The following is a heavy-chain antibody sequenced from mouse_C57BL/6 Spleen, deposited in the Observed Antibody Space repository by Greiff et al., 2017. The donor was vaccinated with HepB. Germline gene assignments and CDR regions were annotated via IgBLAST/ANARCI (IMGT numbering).Heavy chain of an antibody. CDR3: ARTTTVVPDY. CDR1: GYTFTDYN. D-gene: IGHD1-1*01. Sequence: VQLQQSGPELVKPGASVKMSCKASGYTFTDYNMHWVKQSHGKSLEWIGYINPNNGGTIYNQKFKVKATLTVNKSSSTAYMELRSLTSEDSAVYYCARTTTVVPDYWGQGTTLTVSS. V-gene: IGHV1-22*01. CDR2: INPNNGGT. J-gene: IGHJ2*01.